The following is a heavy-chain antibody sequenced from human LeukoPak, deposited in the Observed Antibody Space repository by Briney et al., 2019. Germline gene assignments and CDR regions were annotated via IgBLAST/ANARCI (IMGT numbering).Heavy chain of an antibody. V-gene: IGHV3-23*01. CDR1: GFTFSSYA. CDR3: ARDRYDILTGFSF. Sequence: PGGSLRLSCAASGFTFSSYAMSWVRQAPGKGLEWVSAISGSGGSTYYADSVKGRFTISRDNSKNTLYLQMNSLRAEDTAVYYCARDRYDILTGFSFWGQGTTVTVSS. D-gene: IGHD3-9*01. J-gene: IGHJ6*02. CDR2: ISGSGGST.